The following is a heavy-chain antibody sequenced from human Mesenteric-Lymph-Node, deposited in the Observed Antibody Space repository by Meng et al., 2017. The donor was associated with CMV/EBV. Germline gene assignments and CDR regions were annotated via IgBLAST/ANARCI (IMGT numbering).Heavy chain of an antibody. CDR2: MNPNSGNT. J-gene: IGHJ4*02. D-gene: IGHD2-2*01. CDR3: ARVLYSGQYQLPMGY. CDR1: GYAFTTYG. Sequence: ASVKVSCKASGYAFTTYGLSWVRQAPGQGLEWMGWMNPNSGNTGYAQKFQGRVTMTRNTSISTAYMELSSLRSEDTAVYYCARVLYSGQYQLPMGYWGQGTLVTVSS. V-gene: IGHV1-8*01.